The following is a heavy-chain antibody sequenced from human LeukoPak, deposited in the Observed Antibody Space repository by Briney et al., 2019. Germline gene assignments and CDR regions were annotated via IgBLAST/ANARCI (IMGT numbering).Heavy chain of an antibody. V-gene: IGHV3-74*01. CDR2: INSDGSVT. CDR3: VRPSESWLGQGL. Sequence: GGSLRLSCAASGFTFRRNWMHWVRQAPGKGLVWVSRINSDGSVTDYADSVKGRFTISRDNGKKTLYLHMDSLRAEDTAVYYCVRPSESWLGQGLWGQGTLVTVSS. CDR1: GFTFRRNW. D-gene: IGHD6-25*01. J-gene: IGHJ4*02.